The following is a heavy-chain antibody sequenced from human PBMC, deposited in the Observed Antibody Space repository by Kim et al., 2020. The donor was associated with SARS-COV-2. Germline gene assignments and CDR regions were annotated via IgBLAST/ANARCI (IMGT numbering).Heavy chain of an antibody. D-gene: IGHD6-13*01. J-gene: IGHJ5*02. CDR2: IIPLVGII. CDR3: AGDQPRREDIRSSWSYNWFDP. V-gene: IGHV1-69*04. CDR1: GGTFNSYA. Sequence: SVKVSCKASGGTFNSYAISWVRQAPGQGLEWMGRIIPLVGIIRYAQRLQGRVTITADKSTSTAYMELSSLRSEDTAMYYCAGDQPRREDIRSSWSYNWFDPWGQGTLVTVSS.